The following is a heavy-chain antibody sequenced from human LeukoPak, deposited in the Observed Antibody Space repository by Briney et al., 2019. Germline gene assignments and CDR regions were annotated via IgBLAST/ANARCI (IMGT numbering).Heavy chain of an antibody. J-gene: IGHJ5*02. D-gene: IGHD1-1*01. V-gene: IGHV1-69*05. CDR3: ARDQLSRGVWFDP. Sequence: SVKVSCKASGGTFSSYAISWVRQAPGQGLEWMGGIIPIFGTANYAQKLQGRVTMTTDTSTSTAYMELRSLRSDDTAVYYCARDQLSRGVWFDPWGQGTLVTVSS. CDR1: GGTFSSYA. CDR2: IIPIFGTA.